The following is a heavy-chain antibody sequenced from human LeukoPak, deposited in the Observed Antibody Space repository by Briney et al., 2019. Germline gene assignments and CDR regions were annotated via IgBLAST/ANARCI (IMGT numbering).Heavy chain of an antibody. Sequence: GGSLRLSCAASGFTFSSYWMSWVRQAPGKGLERVANIKQDGSEKYYVDSVEGRFTISRDNAKNSLYLQVNSLRAEDTAVYYCARVGGKESYYFDYWGQGTLVTVSS. D-gene: IGHD3-10*01. J-gene: IGHJ4*02. CDR3: ARVGGKESYYFDY. CDR1: GFTFSSYW. CDR2: IKQDGSEK. V-gene: IGHV3-7*01.